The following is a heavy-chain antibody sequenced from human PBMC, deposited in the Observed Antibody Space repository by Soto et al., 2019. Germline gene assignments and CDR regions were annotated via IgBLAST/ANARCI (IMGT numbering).Heavy chain of an antibody. J-gene: IGHJ6*02. Sequence: QVQLVESGGGVVQPGRSLRLSCAASGFTFSSYGMHWVRQAPGKGLEWVAVIWYDGSNDDYVDSVKGRFTISRDNSNNMLYLEMNRLRAEDTAIYYCTRGYCSSYSCYGAAMDVWGLGTTITVAS. CDR1: GFTFSSYG. V-gene: IGHV3-33*01. CDR3: TRGYCSSYSCYGAAMDV. D-gene: IGHD2-2*01. CDR2: IWYDGSND.